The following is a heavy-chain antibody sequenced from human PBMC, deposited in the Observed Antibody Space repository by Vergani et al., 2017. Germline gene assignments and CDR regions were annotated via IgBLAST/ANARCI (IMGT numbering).Heavy chain of an antibody. D-gene: IGHD3-22*01. J-gene: IGHJ3*02. CDR3: ASGYYDSSATDAFDI. Sequence: QVQLVQSGAEVKKPGSSVKVSSKASGGTFSSYTISWVRQAPGQGLEWMGRIIPILGIANYAQKFQGRVTITADKSTSTAYMELSSLRSEDTAVYYCASGYYDSSATDAFDIWGQGTMVTVSS. V-gene: IGHV1-69*02. CDR1: GGTFSSYT. CDR2: IIPILGIA.